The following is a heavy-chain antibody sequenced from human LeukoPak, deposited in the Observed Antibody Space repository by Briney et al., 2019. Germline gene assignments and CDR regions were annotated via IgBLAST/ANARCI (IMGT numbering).Heavy chain of an antibody. CDR3: ARAAGGTSRDY. V-gene: IGHV3-30*04. CDR2: ISYDETNK. Sequence: GGSLRLSCAASGFTFSSYAMHWVRQAPGKGLEWVAVISYDETNKYYADSVKGRFTISRDNAKNSLYLQMNSLRAEDTAVYYCARAAGGTSRDYWGQGTLVTVSS. D-gene: IGHD1-26*01. CDR1: GFTFSSYA. J-gene: IGHJ4*02.